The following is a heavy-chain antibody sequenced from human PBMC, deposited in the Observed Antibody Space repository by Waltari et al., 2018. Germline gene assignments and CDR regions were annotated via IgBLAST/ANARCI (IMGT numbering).Heavy chain of an antibody. CDR2: ISSNGGST. CDR1: GFTFSSYA. D-gene: IGHD6-19*01. CDR3: AREGGSGWANFDY. V-gene: IGHV3-64*02. Sequence: EVQLVESGEGLVQPGGSLRLSCAASGFTFSSYAMHWVRQAPGKGLEYVSAISSNGGSTYYADSVKGRFTISRDNSKNTLYLQMGSLRAEDMAVYYCAREGGSGWANFDYWGQGTLVTVSS. J-gene: IGHJ4*02.